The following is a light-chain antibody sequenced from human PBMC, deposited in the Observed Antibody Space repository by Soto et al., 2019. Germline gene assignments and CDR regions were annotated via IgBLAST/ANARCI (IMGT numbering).Light chain of an antibody. CDR1: QSFSSW. CDR2: KTS. Sequence: DIQMTQSPSTLSASVGDRVTITCRASQSFSSWLAWYQQKPGKAPKLLIYKTSTLESGVPSRFSGSGSGTEFTLTISSPQPDDFATYYCQQYNSNPLTFGGGTKVEIK. CDR3: QQYNSNPLT. V-gene: IGKV1-5*03. J-gene: IGKJ4*01.